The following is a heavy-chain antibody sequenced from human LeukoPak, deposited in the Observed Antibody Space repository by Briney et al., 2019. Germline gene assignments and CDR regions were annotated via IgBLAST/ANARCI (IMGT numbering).Heavy chain of an antibody. V-gene: IGHV4-34*01. CDR3: ARGRGKFYGSGSYYNGDYGMDV. Sequence: SETLSLTCAVYGGSFSGYCWSWIRQPPGKGLEWIGEINHSGSTNYNPSLKSRVTISVDTSKNQFSLKLTSVTAADTAVFYCARGRGKFYGSGSYYNGDYGMDVWGKGTTVTVSS. D-gene: IGHD3-10*01. J-gene: IGHJ6*04. CDR2: INHSGST. CDR1: GGSFSGYC.